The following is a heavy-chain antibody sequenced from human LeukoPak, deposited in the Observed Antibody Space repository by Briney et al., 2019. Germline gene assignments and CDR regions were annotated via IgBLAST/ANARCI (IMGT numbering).Heavy chain of an antibody. Sequence: SQTLSLTCSVSGGSVNSNDRYWSWIRQSPGRGLEWIGSIYYRGNTYYSPSLESRVSMSMDVPRNQFSLQMNSVTAADTAVYYCASKEPFYDVLTGYYGGTFDIWGQGTMVTVSS. CDR2: IYYRGNT. CDR1: GGSVNSNDRY. J-gene: IGHJ3*02. CDR3: ASKEPFYDVLTGYYGGTFDI. D-gene: IGHD3-9*01. V-gene: IGHV4-30-4*01.